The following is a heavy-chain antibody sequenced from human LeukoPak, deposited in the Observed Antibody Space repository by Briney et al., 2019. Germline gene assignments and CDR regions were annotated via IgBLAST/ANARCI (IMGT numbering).Heavy chain of an antibody. CDR2: IYTSGST. D-gene: IGHD5-24*01. V-gene: IGHV4-61*02. Sequence: SGTLSLTCTVSGGSISSGSYYWSWIRQPAGKGLEWIGRIYTSGSTNYNSSLKSRVTISVDTSKNQFSLKLSSVTAADTAVYYCAREKRDGYNYFDYWGQGTLVTVSS. CDR3: AREKRDGYNYFDY. CDR1: GGSISSGSYY. J-gene: IGHJ4*02.